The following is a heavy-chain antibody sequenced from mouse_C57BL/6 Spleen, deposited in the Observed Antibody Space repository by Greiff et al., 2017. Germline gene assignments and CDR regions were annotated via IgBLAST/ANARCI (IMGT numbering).Heavy chain of an antibody. V-gene: IGHV1-80*01. D-gene: IGHD2-13*01. CDR3: ARLGLQTDFDY. Sequence: QVQLKQSGAELVKPGASVKISCKASGYAFSSYWMNWVKQRPGKGLEWIGQIYPGDGDTNYNGKFKGKATLTADKSSSTAYMQLSSLTSEDSAVYFCARLGLQTDFDYWGQGTTLTVSS. J-gene: IGHJ2*01. CDR2: IYPGDGDT. CDR1: GYAFSSYW.